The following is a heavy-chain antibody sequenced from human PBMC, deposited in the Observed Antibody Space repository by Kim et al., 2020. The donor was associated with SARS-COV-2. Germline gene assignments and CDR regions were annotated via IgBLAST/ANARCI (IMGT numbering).Heavy chain of an antibody. CDR2: ISSSSNYI. J-gene: IGHJ5*02. D-gene: IGHD6-19*01. CDR3: AREGAEAGTTYNWFDP. CDR1: GFTFSSYS. Sequence: GGSLRLSCAASGFTFSSYSMNWVRQAPGKGLEWVSSISSSSNYIYYADSVKGRFTISRDNAKNSLYLQMNSLRAEDTAVYYCAREGAEAGTTYNWFDPWGQGTLVTVSS. V-gene: IGHV3-21*01.